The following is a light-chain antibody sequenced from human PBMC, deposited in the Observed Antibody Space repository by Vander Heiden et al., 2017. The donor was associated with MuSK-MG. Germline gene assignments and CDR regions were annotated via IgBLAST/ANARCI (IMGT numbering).Light chain of an antibody. Sequence: QSVLTQPPSVSATPGQKVTIACSGSSSNIGNNYVSWYQQVPGTAHILVISKNNKRPSGITDLFSGSKSGASATLDITGLQTGDEADYHCGTWDSSLSAGVFGGGTKLTVL. CDR2: KNN. V-gene: IGLV1-51*02. CDR3: GTWDSSLSAGV. J-gene: IGLJ3*02. CDR1: SSNIGNNY.